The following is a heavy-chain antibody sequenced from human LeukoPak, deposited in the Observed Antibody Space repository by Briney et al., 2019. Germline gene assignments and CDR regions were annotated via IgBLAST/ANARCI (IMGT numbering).Heavy chain of an antibody. CDR3: ARDRYYDSSGYY. CDR1: GGSISSSSYY. Sequence: SETLSLTCTVSGGSISSSSYYWGWIRQPPGKGLEWIGSIYYSGSTYYNPSLKSRVTISVDTSKNQFSLKLSSVTAADTAVYYCARDRYYDSSGYYWGQGTLVTVSS. V-gene: IGHV4-39*07. J-gene: IGHJ4*02. CDR2: IYYSGST. D-gene: IGHD3-22*01.